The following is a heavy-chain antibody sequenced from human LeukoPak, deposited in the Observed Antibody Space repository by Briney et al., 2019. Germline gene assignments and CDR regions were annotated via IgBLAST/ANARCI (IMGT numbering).Heavy chain of an antibody. D-gene: IGHD2/OR15-2a*01. CDR1: GFTFNDYA. J-gene: IGHJ4*02. Sequence: PGGSLTLSCATSGFTFNDYAIHWVRQAPGKGLEWVSALSGSGDFTYYADSVQGRFTISRDSSKDTLYLQLNSLRVEDTAVYYCVKGGPFRGPTRGYFDYWGQGTLVAVSS. CDR3: VKGGPFRGPTRGYFDY. CDR2: LSGSGDFT. V-gene: IGHV3-23*01.